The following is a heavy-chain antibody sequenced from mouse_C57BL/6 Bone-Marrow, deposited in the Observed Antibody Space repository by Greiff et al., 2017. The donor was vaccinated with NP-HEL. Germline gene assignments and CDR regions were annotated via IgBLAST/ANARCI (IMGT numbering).Heavy chain of an antibody. CDR3: AREGIYYYGSGGYFDV. CDR1: GFTFTDYY. D-gene: IGHD1-1*01. J-gene: IGHJ1*03. V-gene: IGHV1-36*01. CDR2: VYPYNGGT. Sequence: EVQLQESGPVLVKPGPSVKISCKASGFTFTDYYMHWVKQSHGKSLEWIGLVYPYNGGTSYNQKFKGKATLTVDTSSSTAYMELNSLTSEDSAVYYCAREGIYYYGSGGYFDVWGTGTTVTVSS.